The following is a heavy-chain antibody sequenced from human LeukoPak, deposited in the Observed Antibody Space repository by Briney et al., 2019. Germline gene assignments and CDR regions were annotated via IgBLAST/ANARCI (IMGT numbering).Heavy chain of an antibody. CDR3: AREDTALVIAY. D-gene: IGHD5-18*01. CDR1: GFTFSSYG. V-gene: IGHV3-33*01. J-gene: IGHJ4*02. CDR2: MWYDGSNK. Sequence: GGSLRLSCAASGFTFSSYGMHWVRQAPGKGLEWVAIMWYDGSNKYYTDSVKGRFTISRDNSKDTLYLQMNSLRVEDTAVYYCAREDTALVIAYWGQGTLVTVSS.